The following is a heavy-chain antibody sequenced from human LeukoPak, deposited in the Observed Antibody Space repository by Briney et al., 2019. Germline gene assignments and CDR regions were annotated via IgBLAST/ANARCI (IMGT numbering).Heavy chain of an antibody. J-gene: IGHJ4*02. Sequence: ASVKVSCKASGYSFSDYDIIWVRQAAGQGLEWVGWVNPKSGSTAYAQKFQGRVTMTSSSSITTVYMELSSLRSDDSAVYYCARGVGIRRYALAYWGQGTLVTVSS. CDR2: VNPKSGST. D-gene: IGHD1-26*01. CDR3: ARGVGIRRYALAY. CDR1: GYSFSDYD. V-gene: IGHV1-8*02.